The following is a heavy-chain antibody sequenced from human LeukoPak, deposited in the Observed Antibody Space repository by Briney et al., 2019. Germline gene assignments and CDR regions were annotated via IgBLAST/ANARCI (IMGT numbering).Heavy chain of an antibody. D-gene: IGHD3-22*01. V-gene: IGHV3-7*03. J-gene: IGHJ3*02. Sequence: GGSLRLSCEASGFMFSRNWMTWVRQAPGQGLEWVANIKGDGSRKNHVDSVEGRFTISRDSAKNSLYLQMNSLRAEDTAVYYCARDSNPGDSSGYYDAFDIWGQGTKVTVSS. CDR2: IKGDGSRK. CDR1: GFMFSRNW. CDR3: ARDSNPGDSSGYYDAFDI.